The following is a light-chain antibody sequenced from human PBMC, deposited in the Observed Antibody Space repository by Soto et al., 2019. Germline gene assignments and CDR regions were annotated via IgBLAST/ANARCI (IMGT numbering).Light chain of an antibody. V-gene: IGKV3-15*01. J-gene: IGKJ5*01. CDR2: GAS. CDR1: QGVSGN. Sequence: EIVMTQSPATLSVSPGERATLSCRASQGVSGNLAWYQQKLGQAPRLLIYGASTRATGVPARFSGSGSGTELTLPISSLQSEDFAVYYCQQYNNWPPTFVQGTRLEIK. CDR3: QQYNNWPPT.